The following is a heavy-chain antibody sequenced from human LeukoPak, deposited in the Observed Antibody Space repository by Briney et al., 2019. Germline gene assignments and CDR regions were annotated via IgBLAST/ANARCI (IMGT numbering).Heavy chain of an antibody. V-gene: IGHV1-46*01. CDR3: ARGHPSDYNWTPFDY. Sequence: ASVKVSCKASGYTSTSYYMHWVRQAPGQGLEWMGIINPRIGSTSYAQKFQGRVTMTRDTSTSTVYMELSSLRSEDTAVYYCARGHPSDYNWTPFDYWGQGTLVTVSS. J-gene: IGHJ4*02. CDR1: GYTSTSYY. CDR2: INPRIGST. D-gene: IGHD1-20*01.